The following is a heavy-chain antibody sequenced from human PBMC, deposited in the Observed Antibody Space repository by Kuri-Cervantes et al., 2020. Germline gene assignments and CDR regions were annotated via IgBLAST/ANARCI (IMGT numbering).Heavy chain of an antibody. D-gene: IGHD3-3*01. CDR1: GFTFSSYA. V-gene: IGHV3-30-3*01. Sequence: GGSLRLSCAASGFTFSSYAMHWVRQAPGKGLEWVAFMAKDGTKKDYADSVKGRFTISRDNSKNTLYLQMNSLRAEDTAVYYCARGGVVIYLYYFDYWGQGTLVTVSS. CDR3: ARGGVVIYLYYFDY. CDR2: MAKDGTKK. J-gene: IGHJ4*02.